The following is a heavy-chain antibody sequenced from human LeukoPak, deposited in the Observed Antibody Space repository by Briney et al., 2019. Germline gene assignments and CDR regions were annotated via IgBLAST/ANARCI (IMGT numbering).Heavy chain of an antibody. V-gene: IGHV2-5*01. CDR1: GFSLTTSGVG. CDR2: IYWNDGN. CDR3: AHTKGEQWLVAFDY. J-gene: IGHJ4*02. D-gene: IGHD6-19*01. Sequence: GSGPTLVNPTQTLTLTCSISGFSLTTSGVGVGWIRQPPGQALEWLALIYWNDGNRYSPSLKSRLTIIKDTSKNQVVLTMTNMDPVDTATYHCAHTKGEQWLVAFDYWGQGTLVTVSS.